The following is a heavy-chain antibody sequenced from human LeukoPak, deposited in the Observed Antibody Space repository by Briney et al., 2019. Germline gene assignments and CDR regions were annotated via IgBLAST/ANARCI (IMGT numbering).Heavy chain of an antibody. CDR2: ISGSGGST. Sequence: GGYLRLSCAASGFTFSSYAMSWVRQAQGKGLEWVSAISGSGGSTYYADSVKGRFTISRDNSKNTLYLQMNSLRAEDTAVYYCAKGAAAAGTYSYYYGMDVWGKGTTVTVSS. CDR3: AKGAAAAGTYSYYYGMDV. V-gene: IGHV3-23*01. D-gene: IGHD6-13*01. J-gene: IGHJ6*04. CDR1: GFTFSSYA.